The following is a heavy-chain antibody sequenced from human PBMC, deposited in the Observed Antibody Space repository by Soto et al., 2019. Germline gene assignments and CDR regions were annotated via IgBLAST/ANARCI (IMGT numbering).Heavy chain of an antibody. D-gene: IGHD1-26*01. V-gene: IGHV3-33*01. CDR3: AGDSGSWRPYWYFDL. Sequence: QVQLVESGGGVVQPGRSLRLSCAASGFTFSSYGMHWVRQAPGKGLEWVAVIWYDGSNKYYADSVKGRFTISRDNSKNTRYGQKDSLRAEDTAVYYCAGDSGSWRPYWYFDLWGRGTLVTVSS. CDR2: IWYDGSNK. J-gene: IGHJ2*01. CDR1: GFTFSSYG.